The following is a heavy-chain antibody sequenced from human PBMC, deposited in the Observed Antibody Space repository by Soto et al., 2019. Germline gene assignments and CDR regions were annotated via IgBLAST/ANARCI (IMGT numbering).Heavy chain of an antibody. D-gene: IGHD6-19*01. V-gene: IGHV3-48*03. Sequence: EVQLVESGGGLVQPGGSLRLSCAASGFTFSSYEMNWVRQAPGKGLEWVSYISSSGSTIYYADSVKGRFTISRDNVKNSLYLQMNSRRAEDTAVCSWARGPCSSGGGYFDYWGQETLVTVSS. CDR3: ARGPCSSGGGYFDY. J-gene: IGHJ4*02. CDR1: GFTFSSYE. CDR2: ISSSGSTI.